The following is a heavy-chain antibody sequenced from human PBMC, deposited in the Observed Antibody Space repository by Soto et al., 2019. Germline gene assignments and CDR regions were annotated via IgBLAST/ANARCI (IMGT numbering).Heavy chain of an antibody. CDR2: ILYDGSKE. Sequence: PGGSLGLCCADSGFSVYIYVVDLVRQAPGKGLEWVARILYDGSKEYYADPVKGRFTISRDNSKNTLYLQMDRLRVEDTAVYFCAKGLALMADHWGQGTPVTVSS. CDR1: GFSVYIYV. J-gene: IGHJ4*02. V-gene: IGHV3-30*18. CDR3: AKGLALMADH. D-gene: IGHD2-21*01.